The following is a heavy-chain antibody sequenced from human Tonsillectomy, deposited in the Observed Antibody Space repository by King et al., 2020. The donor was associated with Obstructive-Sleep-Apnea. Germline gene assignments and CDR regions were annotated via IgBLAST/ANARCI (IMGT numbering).Heavy chain of an antibody. CDR3: ARDPSGGGMDF. D-gene: IGHD1-14*01. J-gene: IGHJ6*02. CDR1: GFTFSSYA. Sequence: QLVQSGGGVVQTGRSMRLSCAVSGFTFSSYAMHWVRQAPGKGMEWVTIISDDGNNRYYADSVKGRFTISRDNSKNTLGLQMNSLRAEDTAVYYCARDPSGGGMDFWSQGTTVTVSS. CDR2: ISDDGNNR. V-gene: IGHV3-30*04.